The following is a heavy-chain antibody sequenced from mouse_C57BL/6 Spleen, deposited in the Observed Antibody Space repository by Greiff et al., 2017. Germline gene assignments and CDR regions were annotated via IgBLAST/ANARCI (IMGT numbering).Heavy chain of an antibody. D-gene: IGHD1-1*01. V-gene: IGHV1-4*01. Sequence: VQLQQSGAELARPGASVKMSCKASGYTFTSYTMHWVKQRPGQGLEWIGYINPSSGYTNSNQKFKDQATLNADKSSRPAYMQLSRLTYEDSADYYCTRADGSGLDYWGQGTTLTVSS. CDR1: GYTFTSYT. J-gene: IGHJ2*01. CDR3: TRADGSGLDY. CDR2: INPSSGYT.